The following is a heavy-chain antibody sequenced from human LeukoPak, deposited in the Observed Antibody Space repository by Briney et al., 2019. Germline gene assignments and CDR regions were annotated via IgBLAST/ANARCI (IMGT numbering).Heavy chain of an antibody. V-gene: IGHV1-2*02. D-gene: IGHD3-10*01. CDR1: GYTFTGYY. CDR3: ARGITMVRGVIIPTVYY. CDR2: INPNSGGT. J-gene: IGHJ4*02. Sequence: ASVKVSCKASGYTFTGYYMHWVRQAPGQGLEWMGWINPNSGGTNYAQKFQGRATMTRDTSISTAYMELSRLRSDDTAVYYCARGITMVRGVIIPTVYYWGQGTLVTVSS.